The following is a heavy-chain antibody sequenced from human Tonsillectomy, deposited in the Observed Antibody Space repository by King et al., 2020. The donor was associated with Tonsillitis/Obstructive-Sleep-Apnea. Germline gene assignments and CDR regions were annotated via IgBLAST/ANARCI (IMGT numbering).Heavy chain of an antibody. Sequence: QLQQSGPGLVKPSETLSLTCTVSGGSISSSVYYWGWIRQPPGKGLELIGSIYYTGSTYYNPSLKSRVTISVDTSKNQFSLKLRSLTAADTAVYYCARRAGGEFYFDFWGQGTLVTVSS. J-gene: IGHJ4*02. CDR1: GGSISSSVYY. V-gene: IGHV4-39*01. D-gene: IGHD3-16*01. CDR3: ARRAGGEFYFDF. CDR2: IYYTGST.